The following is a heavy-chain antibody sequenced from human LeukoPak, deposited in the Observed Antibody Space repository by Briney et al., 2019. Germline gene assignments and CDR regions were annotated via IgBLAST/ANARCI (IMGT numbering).Heavy chain of an antibody. J-gene: IGHJ6*02. Sequence: SETLSLTCTVSGGSISSYYWSWIQQPPGKGLEWIAYISDIGSINYNPSLKSRVTISVDTSKNQFSLKLSSVTAADTAVYYCARSGPKDTAMGKYYYYGMDVWGQGTTVTVSS. CDR3: ARSGPKDTAMGKYYYYGMDV. D-gene: IGHD5-18*01. CDR1: GGSISSYY. V-gene: IGHV4-59*08. CDR2: ISDIGSI.